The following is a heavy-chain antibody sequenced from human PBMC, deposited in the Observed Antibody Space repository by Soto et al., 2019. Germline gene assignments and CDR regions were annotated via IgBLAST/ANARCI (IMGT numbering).Heavy chain of an antibody. D-gene: IGHD2-15*01. CDR2: IYSGGST. CDR1: GFTVSSSY. Sequence: EVQVVESGGGLIQPGGSLRLSCAASGFTVSSSYMSWVRQAPGKGLEWVSFIYSGGSTSYADSVKVRFTISRENSKNTLYLQMNSLRAEDMAVYYCARDFSVCSCYPALGSWGQGTLVTVSS. CDR3: ARDFSVCSCYPALGS. J-gene: IGHJ5*02. V-gene: IGHV3-53*01.